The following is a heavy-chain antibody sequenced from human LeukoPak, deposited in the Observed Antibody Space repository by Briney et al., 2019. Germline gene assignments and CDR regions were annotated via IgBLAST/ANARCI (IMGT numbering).Heavy chain of an antibody. CDR3: ARGPPIVVVPAGIGAFDI. V-gene: IGHV4-31*03. CDR1: GGSISSGGYC. J-gene: IGHJ3*02. CDR2: IYYSGST. Sequence: KTSQTLSLTCTVSGGSISSGGYCWSWIRQHPGKGLEWIGYIYYSGSTYYNPSLKSRVTISVDTSKNQFSLKLSSVTAADTAVYYCARGPPIVVVPAGIGAFDIWGQGTVVTVSP. D-gene: IGHD2-2*01.